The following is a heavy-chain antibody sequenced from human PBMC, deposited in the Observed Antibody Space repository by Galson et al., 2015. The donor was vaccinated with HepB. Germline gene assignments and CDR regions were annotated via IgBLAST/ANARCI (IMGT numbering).Heavy chain of an antibody. V-gene: IGHV1-69*04. CDR3: ARTPSMYCSGGSCYSSWYFDL. CDR2: IIPILGIA. CDR1: GGTFSSYA. Sequence: SVKVSCKASGGTFSSYAISWVRQAPGQGLEWMGRIIPILGIANYAQKFQGRVTITADKSTSTAYMELSSLRSEDTAVYYCARTPSMYCSGGSCYSSWYFDLWGRGTLVTVSS. J-gene: IGHJ2*01. D-gene: IGHD2-15*01.